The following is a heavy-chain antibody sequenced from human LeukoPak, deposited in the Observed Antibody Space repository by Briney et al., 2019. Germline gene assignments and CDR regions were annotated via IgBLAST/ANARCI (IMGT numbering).Heavy chain of an antibody. Sequence: GGSLRLSCAASGFTFRNSWMNWVRQAPGKGLVWVSRINSDGTTTTYADSVKGRFIISRDNSKNTLYLQMNSLKAEDTAIYYCARAQDYCSGSTCYGYFQYWGQGTLVTVSS. V-gene: IGHV3-74*01. CDR3: ARAQDYCSGSTCYGYFQY. J-gene: IGHJ1*01. D-gene: IGHD2-15*01. CDR2: INSDGTTT. CDR1: GFTFRNSW.